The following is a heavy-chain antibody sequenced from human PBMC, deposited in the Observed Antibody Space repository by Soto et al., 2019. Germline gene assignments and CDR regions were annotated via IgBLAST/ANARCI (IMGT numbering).Heavy chain of an antibody. Sequence: EGSLRLSCAASGFTFSSYAMSWVRQAPGKGLEWVSAISGSGGSTYYADSVKGRFTISRDNSKNTLYLQMNSLRAEDTAVYYCAKTPSGMITFGGVIVYFDYWGQGTLVTVSS. D-gene: IGHD3-16*02. CDR1: GFTFSSYA. J-gene: IGHJ4*02. CDR2: ISGSGGST. CDR3: AKTPSGMITFGGVIVYFDY. V-gene: IGHV3-23*01.